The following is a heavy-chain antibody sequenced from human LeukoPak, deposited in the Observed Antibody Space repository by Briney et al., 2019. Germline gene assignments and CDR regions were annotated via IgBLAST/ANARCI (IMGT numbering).Heavy chain of an antibody. CDR1: GGTFSSYA. CDR2: IIPILGIA. Sequence: ASVKVSCKASGGTFSSYAISWVRQAPGQGLEWMGRIIPILGIANYAQKFQGRVTITADKSTSTAYMELSSLRSEDTAVYYCQCRRTGYYYGMDVWGQGTTVTVSS. J-gene: IGHJ6*02. CDR3: QCRRTGYYYGMDV. V-gene: IGHV1-69*04. D-gene: IGHD2-8*02.